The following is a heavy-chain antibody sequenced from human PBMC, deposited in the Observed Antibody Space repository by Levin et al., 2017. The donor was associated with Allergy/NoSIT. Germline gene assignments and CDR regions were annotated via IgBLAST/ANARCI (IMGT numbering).Heavy chain of an antibody. Sequence: QSGGSLRLSCAASGFTFSTYGMHWVRQAPGKGLEWVAVTSYDGSITYFADSVKGRFTISRDNSKNTLYLQMNSLRAEDTAVYYCAKDPRASASIAPGDSVGYYSDYWGQGTLVTVSS. CDR2: TSYDGSIT. J-gene: IGHJ4*02. CDR3: AKDPRASASIAPGDSVGYYSDY. V-gene: IGHV3-30*18. D-gene: IGHD6-13*01. CDR1: GFTFSTYG.